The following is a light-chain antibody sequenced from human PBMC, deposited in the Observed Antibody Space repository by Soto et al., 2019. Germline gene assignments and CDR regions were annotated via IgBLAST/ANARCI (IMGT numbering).Light chain of an antibody. CDR3: QTWGTGIVV. J-gene: IGLJ2*01. V-gene: IGLV4-69*01. CDR2: VNTEGAH. Sequence: QSVLTQSPSASASLGASVKLTCILSSGHSRYDIAWHQQQPGKGPRFLMKVNTEGAHRKGDGMPDRFSGSSSGAERYLIISRLQSEDEADYYCQTWGTGIVVFGGGTKLTLL. CDR1: SGHSRYD.